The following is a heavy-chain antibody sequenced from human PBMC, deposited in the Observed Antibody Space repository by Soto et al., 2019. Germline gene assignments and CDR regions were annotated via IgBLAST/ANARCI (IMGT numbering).Heavy chain of an antibody. Sequence: GGSLRLSCAASGFTFSNYAMSWVRQAPGKGLQWVSGISGSGGSTYYADSVKGRFIISRDTSKNTLSLQMNSLRAEDTAVYYCAKDQEDFWSGMLDYWGQGTLVTVSS. V-gene: IGHV3-23*01. CDR3: AKDQEDFWSGMLDY. CDR2: ISGSGGST. CDR1: GFTFSNYA. D-gene: IGHD3-3*01. J-gene: IGHJ4*02.